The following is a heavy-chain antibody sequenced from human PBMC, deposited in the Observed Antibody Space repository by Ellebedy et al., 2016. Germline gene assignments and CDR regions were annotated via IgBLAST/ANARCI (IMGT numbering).Heavy chain of an antibody. Sequence: ASVKVSCKASRYTFTAYYMHWVRQAPGQGLEWMGMINPSGDTTTYAQLLQGRVTMTRDTSTSTLYMELSSLRSEDTAVYFCARAGAYSNSGLYYYSMDVWGQGTTVTVSS. CDR2: INPSGDTT. J-gene: IGHJ6*02. D-gene: IGHD4-11*01. CDR1: RYTFTAYY. CDR3: ARAGAYSNSGLYYYSMDV. V-gene: IGHV1-46*04.